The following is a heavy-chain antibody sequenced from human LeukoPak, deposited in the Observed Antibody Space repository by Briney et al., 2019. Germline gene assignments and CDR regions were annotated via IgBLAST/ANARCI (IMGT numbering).Heavy chain of an antibody. J-gene: IGHJ4*02. CDR3: TTDSGSYLIDY. CDR1: GFTFSNAW. V-gene: IGHV3-15*01. CDR2: IKSKTDGGTT. Sequence: GGSLRLSCAASGFTFSNAWMSRVRQAPGKGLEWVGRIKSKTDGGTTDYAAPVKGRFTISRDDSKNTLYVQMNSLKTEDTAVYYCTTDSGSYLIDYWGQGTLVTVSS. D-gene: IGHD1-26*01.